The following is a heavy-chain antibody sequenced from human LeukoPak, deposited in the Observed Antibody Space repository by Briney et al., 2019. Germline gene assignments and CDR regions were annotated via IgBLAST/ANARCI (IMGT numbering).Heavy chain of an antibody. J-gene: IGHJ4*02. V-gene: IGHV3-21*01. D-gene: IGHD2-2*01. CDR3: SREMLPPAM. Sequence: GGPLRLSCAASGFTFSIYSMNWVRQAPGKGLEWVSSISSSSSYIYYTDSVKGRFTISRDNAKNSLYLQMNSLRAEDTAVYYCSREMLPPAMGGQGTLVTVSS. CDR1: GFTFSIYS. CDR2: ISSSSSYI.